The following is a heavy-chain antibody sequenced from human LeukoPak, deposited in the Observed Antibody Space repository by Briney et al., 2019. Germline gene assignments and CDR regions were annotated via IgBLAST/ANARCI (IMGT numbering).Heavy chain of an antibody. Sequence: GGSLRLSCAASGFTVSSNYMSWVRQAPGKGLEWASVIYSGGSTYYADSVKGRFTISRDNSKNTLYLQMNSLRAEDTAVYYCARDSGKGENWFDPWGQGTLVTVSS. J-gene: IGHJ5*02. V-gene: IGHV3-53*01. D-gene: IGHD3-16*01. CDR2: IYSGGST. CDR1: GFTVSSNY. CDR3: ARDSGKGENWFDP.